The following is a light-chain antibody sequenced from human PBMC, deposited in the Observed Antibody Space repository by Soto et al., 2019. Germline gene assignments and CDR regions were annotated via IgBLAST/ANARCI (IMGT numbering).Light chain of an antibody. J-gene: IGKJ2*01. CDR2: GVS. CDR1: QSLSRSY. V-gene: IGKV3-20*01. Sequence: EIVLTQSPGTLSLSPGERVTLSCRASQSLSRSYLAWYKQKPGQAPRLLIYGVSSRATGIPDRFSGSRTWKEFTLTISRLEPEDFAVYYCHQYGSSPYIFGRGTNLAIK. CDR3: HQYGSSPYI.